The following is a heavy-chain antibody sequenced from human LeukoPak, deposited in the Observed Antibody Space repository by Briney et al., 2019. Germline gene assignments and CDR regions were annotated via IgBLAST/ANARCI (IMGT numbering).Heavy chain of an antibody. D-gene: IGHD3-10*01. CDR1: GGSISSGASY. V-gene: IGHV4-30-4*01. Sequence: SETLSLTCTVSGGSISSGASYWGWIRQPPGKGLEWIGYIYYNGNTYYNPSLKSRATISVDTSKNQFSLKLSSVTAADTAVYYCAREIETMVRGGVVRWFDPWGQGTLVTVSS. CDR3: AREIETMVRGGVVRWFDP. J-gene: IGHJ5*02. CDR2: IYYNGNT.